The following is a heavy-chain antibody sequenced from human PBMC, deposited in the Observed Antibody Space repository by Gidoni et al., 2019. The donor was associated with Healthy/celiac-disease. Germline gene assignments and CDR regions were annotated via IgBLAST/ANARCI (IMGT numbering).Heavy chain of an antibody. V-gene: IGHV2-5*02. CDR2: INWDDDK. J-gene: IGHJ4*02. Sequence: QITLKESGPTLVKPTQTLTLTCTFSGFSLITSGLGVGWIRQPPGKALEWLALINWDDDKRYSPSLKRRLTITKDTSKNQVVLKMTNMDPVDTATYYCAHSPDCSGGSCYFNPVFDYWGQGTLVTVSS. CDR1: GFSLITSGLG. CDR3: AHSPDCSGGSCYFNPVFDY. D-gene: IGHD2-15*01.